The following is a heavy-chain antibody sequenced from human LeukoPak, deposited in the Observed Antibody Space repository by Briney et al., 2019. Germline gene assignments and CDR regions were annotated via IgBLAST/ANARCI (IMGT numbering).Heavy chain of an antibody. V-gene: IGHV3-30*04. J-gene: IGHJ4*02. CDR3: ARYSVTTSFYFDY. Sequence: PGRSLRLSCAASGFTFGSYALHWVRQAPGKGLEWVAFISYHGKSENYADSVKGRFTISRDISKNMLYLQMNSLRPEDTAVYYCARYSVTTSFYFDYWGQGTLVTVSS. D-gene: IGHD4-17*01. CDR1: GFTFGSYA. CDR2: ISYHGKSE.